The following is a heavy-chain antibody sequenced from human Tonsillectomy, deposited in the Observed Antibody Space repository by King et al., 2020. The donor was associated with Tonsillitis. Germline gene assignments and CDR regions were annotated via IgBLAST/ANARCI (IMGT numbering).Heavy chain of an antibody. CDR2: IYLGDSDT. Sequence: QLVQSGAEVKKPGESLKISCKGSGYSFTSYWIGWVRQMPGKGLEWMGIIYLGDSDTRYSPSFQGQVTISADKSISTAYLQWSSLKASDTAMYYCARLGVDYGDPQNLDAFDIWGQGTMVTVSS. CDR1: GYSFTSYW. V-gene: IGHV5-51*01. J-gene: IGHJ3*02. CDR3: ARLGVDYGDPQNLDAFDI. D-gene: IGHD4-17*01.